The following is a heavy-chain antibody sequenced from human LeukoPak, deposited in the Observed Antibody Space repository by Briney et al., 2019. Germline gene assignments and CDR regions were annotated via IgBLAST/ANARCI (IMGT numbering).Heavy chain of an antibody. CDR2: IYTSGST. CDR1: GGSISSYY. J-gene: IGHJ4*02. Sequence: SETLSLTCTVSGGSISSYYWSWIRQPAGKGLEWIARIYTSGSTNYNPSLKSRVTMSVDTSKNQFSLKLSSVTAADTAVYYCARDIRMWEPQGGYYFDYWGQGTLVTVSS. D-gene: IGHD1-26*01. CDR3: ARDIRMWEPQGGYYFDY. V-gene: IGHV4-4*07.